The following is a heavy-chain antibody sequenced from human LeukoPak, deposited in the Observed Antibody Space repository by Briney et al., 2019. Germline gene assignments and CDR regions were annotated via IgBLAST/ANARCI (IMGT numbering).Heavy chain of an antibody. CDR2: IYHSGST. D-gene: IGHD2-2*01. CDR3: ARVHQLLGAFDI. V-gene: IGHV4-30-2*01. Sequence: PSETLSLTCAVSGGSISSGGYSWSWIRQPPGKGLEWIGYIYHSGSTYYNPSLKSRVTISVDRSKNQFSLKLSSVTAADTAVYYCARVHQLLGAFDIWGQGTMVTVSS. CDR1: GGSISSGGYS. J-gene: IGHJ3*02.